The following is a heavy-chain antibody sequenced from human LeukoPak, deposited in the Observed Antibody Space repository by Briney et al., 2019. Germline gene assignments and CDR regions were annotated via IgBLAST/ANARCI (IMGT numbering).Heavy chain of an antibody. Sequence: GGSLRLSCAASGFTFSSYAMHWVRQAPGKGLEWVAVISYDGSNKYYADSVKGRFTISRDNSKNTLYLQMNSLRAEDTAVYYCARDSRAYSSGWYGALDSWGQGTLVTVSS. D-gene: IGHD6-19*01. CDR2: ISYDGSNK. CDR3: ARDSRAYSSGWYGALDS. V-gene: IGHV3-30-3*01. CDR1: GFTFSSYA. J-gene: IGHJ4*02.